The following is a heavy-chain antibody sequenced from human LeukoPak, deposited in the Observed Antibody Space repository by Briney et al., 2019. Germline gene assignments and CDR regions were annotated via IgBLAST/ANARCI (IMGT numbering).Heavy chain of an antibody. V-gene: IGHV1-18*01. Sequence: ASVKVSCKASGYTFTNYGITWVRQAPGQGLEWMGWISAYNGNTNYAQKLQGRVTMTTDTSTSTAYMELRSLRSDDTAVYYCARDRIYDFWSGYYGFDYWGQGTLDTVSS. CDR2: ISAYNGNT. D-gene: IGHD3-3*01. J-gene: IGHJ4*02. CDR1: GYTFTNYG. CDR3: ARDRIYDFWSGYYGFDY.